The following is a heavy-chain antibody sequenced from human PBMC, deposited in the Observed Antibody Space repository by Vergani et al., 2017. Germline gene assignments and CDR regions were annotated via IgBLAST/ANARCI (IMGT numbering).Heavy chain of an antibody. CDR2: INPSGGHT. CDR3: ARGDYGILTGYGY. Sequence: QVQVVQSGAEVKKSGASVKVSCKTSGYTFSNYYMHWVRQAPGQGLEWMGIINPSGGHTNYAQKLQGRVTMTRDTSTRTVYMELSSLRSEDTAVYYCARGDYGILTGYGYWGQGTLVTVSA. V-gene: IGHV1-46*03. D-gene: IGHD3-9*01. CDR1: GYTFSNYY. J-gene: IGHJ4*02.